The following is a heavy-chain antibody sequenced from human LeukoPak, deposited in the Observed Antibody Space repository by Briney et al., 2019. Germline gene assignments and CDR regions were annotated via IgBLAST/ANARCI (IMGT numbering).Heavy chain of an antibody. J-gene: IGHJ6*03. CDR3: AKKPHYGDYWYYYYYMDV. V-gene: IGHV3-23*01. CDR2: ISGSGGST. CDR1: GFTFSSYA. D-gene: IGHD4-17*01. Sequence: GGSLRLSCAASGFTFSSYAMSWVRQAPGKGLEWVSAISGSGGSTYYADSVKGRFTISRDNSKNTLYLQMNSLRAEDTAVYYCAKKPHYGDYWYYYYYMDVWGKGTAVTVSS.